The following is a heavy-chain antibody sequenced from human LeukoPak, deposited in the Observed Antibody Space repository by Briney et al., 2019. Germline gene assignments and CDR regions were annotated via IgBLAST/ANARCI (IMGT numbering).Heavy chain of an antibody. CDR2: ISSSGSTI. Sequence: GGSLRLSCAASGFTFSSYEMNWVRQAPGKGLEWVSYISSSGSTIYYADSVKGRFTISRDNAKNTLYLQMNSLRAEDTAVYYCARGGWELDFFDYWGQGTLVTVSS. D-gene: IGHD1-26*01. CDR1: GFTFSSYE. CDR3: ARGGWELDFFDY. V-gene: IGHV3-48*03. J-gene: IGHJ4*02.